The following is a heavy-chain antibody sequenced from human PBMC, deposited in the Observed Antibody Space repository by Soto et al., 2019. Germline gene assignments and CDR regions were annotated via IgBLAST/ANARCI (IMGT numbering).Heavy chain of an antibody. CDR2: ISGYNGNT. V-gene: IGHV1-18*04. CDR1: GYTFTSYG. D-gene: IGHD3-10*01. J-gene: IGHJ6*02. Sequence: QVQLVQPGAEVKKPGASVKVSCKASGYTFTSYGVSWVRQAPGQGLEWMGWISGYNGNTNYAQKLQGRVTMTTDTSTSTAYMELRSLRSDDTAVYYCARAGKYYYGSGSPYYYGMDVWGQGITVTVSS. CDR3: ARAGKYYYGSGSPYYYGMDV.